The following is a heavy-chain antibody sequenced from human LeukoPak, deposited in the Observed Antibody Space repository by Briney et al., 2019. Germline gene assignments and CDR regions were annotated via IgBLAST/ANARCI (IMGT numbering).Heavy chain of an antibody. CDR1: GFTFSSYG. J-gene: IGHJ4*02. CDR3: AKDSKQWLVLFLVY. Sequence: PGGSLRLSCAASGFTFSSYGMHWVRQAPGKGLEWVAVISYDGSNKYYADSVKGRFTISRDNSKNTLYLQMNSLRAEDTAVYYCAKDSKQWLVLFLVYWGQGTLVTVSS. CDR2: ISYDGSNK. D-gene: IGHD6-19*01. V-gene: IGHV3-30*18.